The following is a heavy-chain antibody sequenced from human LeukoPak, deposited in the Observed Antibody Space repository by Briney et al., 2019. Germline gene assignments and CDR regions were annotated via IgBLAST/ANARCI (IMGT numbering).Heavy chain of an antibody. CDR1: GYTFTGYY. D-gene: IGHD6-13*01. V-gene: IGHV1-2*04. Sequence: ASVKVSCKASGYTFTGYYMHWVRQAPGQGLEWMGWINPNSGGTNYAQKFQGWVTMTRDTSISTAYMELSRLRSDDTAVYYCARGKIAAAGTKYYGMDVWGKGTRSPSPQ. J-gene: IGHJ6*04. CDR3: ARGKIAAAGTKYYGMDV. CDR2: INPNSGGT.